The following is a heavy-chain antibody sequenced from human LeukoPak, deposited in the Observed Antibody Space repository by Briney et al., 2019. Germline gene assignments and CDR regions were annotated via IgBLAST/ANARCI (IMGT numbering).Heavy chain of an antibody. CDR3: ARDRVVRGVTGRWYYYGMDV. CDR1: GFTFSSYW. CDR2: IKQDGSEK. D-gene: IGHD3-10*01. J-gene: IGHJ6*04. Sequence: GGYLRLSCAASGFTFSSYWMSWVRQAPGKGLEWVANIKQDGSEKYYVDSVKGRFTISRDNAKNSLYLQMNSLRAEGTAVYYCARDRVVRGVTGRWYYYGMDVWGKGTTVTVSS. V-gene: IGHV3-7*03.